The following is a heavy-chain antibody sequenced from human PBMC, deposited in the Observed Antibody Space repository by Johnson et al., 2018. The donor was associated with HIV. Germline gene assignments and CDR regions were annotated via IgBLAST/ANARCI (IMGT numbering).Heavy chain of an antibody. CDR1: GFTFSSYA. D-gene: IGHD4-11*01. CDR3: AKVRSRWTTFDDAFDI. Sequence: QEKLVESGGGVVRPGGSLRLSCAASGFTFSSYAMHWVHQAPGKGLEWVAVISYDGNNKYYADSVKGRFTISRDNSKNTLYLQMNSLRPEDTAVYYCAKVRSRWTTFDDAFDIWGQGTMVTVSS. V-gene: IGHV3-30*18. CDR2: ISYDGNNK. J-gene: IGHJ3*02.